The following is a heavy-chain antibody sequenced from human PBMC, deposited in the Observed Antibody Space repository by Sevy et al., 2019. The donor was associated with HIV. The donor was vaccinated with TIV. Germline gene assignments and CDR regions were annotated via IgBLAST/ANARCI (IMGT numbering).Heavy chain of an antibody. CDR3: VKEGGGEGGDH. V-gene: IGHV3-30*02. J-gene: IGHJ4*02. D-gene: IGHD2-21*01. CDR2: IQYDGSNK. CDR1: GFSFSSYG. Sequence: GGSLRLSCAASGFSFSSYGMHWVRQARGKGLEWMSYIQYDGSNKDYGDSVKGRFTISRDNSKNTLYLQMNSLRVEDTAVFYCVKEGGGEGGDHWGQGTLVTVSS.